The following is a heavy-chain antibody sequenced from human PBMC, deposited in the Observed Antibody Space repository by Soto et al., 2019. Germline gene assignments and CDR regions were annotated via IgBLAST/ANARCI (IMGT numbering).Heavy chain of an antibody. Sequence: SETLSLTCTVSGGSFSSNYYWGWIRQPPGKGLEWVGSIYYSGSTYYNPSPKSRVTISVDTSKNQFSLKLSSVTAADTAVYYCATQEVGGSYVYTFDPWGQGTLVTVSS. CDR1: GGSFSSNYY. D-gene: IGHD1-26*01. J-gene: IGHJ5*02. V-gene: IGHV4-39*01. CDR3: ATQEVGGSYVYTFDP. CDR2: IYYSGST.